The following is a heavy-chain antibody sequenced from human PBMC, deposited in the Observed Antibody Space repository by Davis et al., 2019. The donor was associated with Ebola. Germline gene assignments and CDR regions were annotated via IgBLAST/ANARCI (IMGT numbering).Heavy chain of an antibody. J-gene: IGHJ6*02. Sequence: GESLKISCAASGFTFSSYGMHWVRQAPGKGLEWVAVISYDGSNKYYADSVKGRFTISRDNAKNSLYLQMNSLRAEDTAVYYCARALRYSSSYFYYYYGMDVWGQGTTVTVSS. CDR1: GFTFSSYG. D-gene: IGHD6-6*01. CDR3: ARALRYSSSYFYYYYGMDV. CDR2: ISYDGSNK. V-gene: IGHV3-30*03.